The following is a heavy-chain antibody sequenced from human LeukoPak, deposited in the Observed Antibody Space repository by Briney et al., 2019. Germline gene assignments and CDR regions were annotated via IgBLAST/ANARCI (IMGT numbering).Heavy chain of an antibody. D-gene: IGHD3-3*01. V-gene: IGHV3-23*01. J-gene: IGHJ4*02. Sequence: GGSLRLSCAASGFIFSNYAMSWVRQAPGKGLEWVSAISGSGVDTYYTDSVKGRFTISRDNSKNRLYVQMNSLRDDDTAVYYCAKTGGTDDFWRGVLDYWGQGTLVTASS. CDR2: ISGSGVDT. CDR1: GFIFSNYA. CDR3: AKTGGTDDFWRGVLDY.